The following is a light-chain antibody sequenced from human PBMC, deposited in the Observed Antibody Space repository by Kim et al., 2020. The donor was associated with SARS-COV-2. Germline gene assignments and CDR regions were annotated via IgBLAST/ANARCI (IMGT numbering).Light chain of an antibody. CDR2: YDS. V-gene: IGLV3-21*04. Sequence: PGKTARIACGGNNIGGKSVHWYQQRSGQAPVLVIYYDSDRPSGIPERFSGSNSGNTATLIISRVEAGDEADYYCQVWDDSSDHRVVFGGGTQLTVL. CDR1: NIGGKS. J-gene: IGLJ2*01. CDR3: QVWDDSSDHRVV.